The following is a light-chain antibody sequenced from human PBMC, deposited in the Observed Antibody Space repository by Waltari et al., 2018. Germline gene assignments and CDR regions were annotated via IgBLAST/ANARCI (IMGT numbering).Light chain of an antibody. CDR2: GAS. V-gene: IGKV3-15*01. Sequence: IVMTQSPATLSVSPGERDTLSCRASQSVGGNLAWYQQKPGQAPRLLIYGASTWVTGLPARFSGSGSETEFTLTISSVQSEDFAVYYCQQYNDWPLYTFGQGTKLEIK. CDR3: QQYNDWPLYT. CDR1: QSVGGN. J-gene: IGKJ2*01.